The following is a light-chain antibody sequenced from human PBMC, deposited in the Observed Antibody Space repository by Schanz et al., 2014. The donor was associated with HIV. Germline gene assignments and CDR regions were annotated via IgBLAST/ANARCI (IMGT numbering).Light chain of an antibody. CDR1: ALNIGRNS. CDR2: DYH. V-gene: IGLV1-51*01. J-gene: IGLJ2*01. CDR3: GAWDSGRRAVV. Sequence: QSVLTQPPSVSAAPGQRVTISCSGSALNIGRNSVSWHQQFPGTAPNLLIYDYHERPSEIRDRFSGYKSGQSATLAIIGLQAGDEADYYCGAWDSGRRAVVFGGGTKLTVL.